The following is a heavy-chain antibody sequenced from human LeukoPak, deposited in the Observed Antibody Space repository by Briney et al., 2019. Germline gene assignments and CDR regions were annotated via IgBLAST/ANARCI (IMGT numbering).Heavy chain of an antibody. CDR2: ISAYNGNT. CDR1: GYTFTGYY. CDR3: ARDPSGYSYGPIDY. D-gene: IGHD5-18*01. V-gene: IGHV1-18*04. J-gene: IGHJ4*02. Sequence: AASVKVSCKASGYTFTGYYMHWVRQAPGQGLEWMGWISAYNGNTNYAQKLQGRVTMTTDTSTSTAYMELRSLRSDDTAVYYCARDPSGYSYGPIDYWGQGTLVTVSS.